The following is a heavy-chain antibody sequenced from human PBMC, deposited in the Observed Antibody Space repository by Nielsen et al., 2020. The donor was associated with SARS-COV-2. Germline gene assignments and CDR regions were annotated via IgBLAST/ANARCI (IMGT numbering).Heavy chain of an antibody. J-gene: IGHJ5*02. CDR2: ITGSGGST. CDR1: ESTFGFYA. Sequence: GGFLRLSCAASESTFGFYAMAWVRQAPGKGLEWFSTITGSGGSTYYADSVKGRFTISRDNSNNTLFLQMNSLRAEDTAVYYCAKDPSLYTSMWSIWFDPWGQGTLVTVSS. CDR3: AKDPSLYTSMWSIWFDP. V-gene: IGHV3-23*01. D-gene: IGHD6-19*01.